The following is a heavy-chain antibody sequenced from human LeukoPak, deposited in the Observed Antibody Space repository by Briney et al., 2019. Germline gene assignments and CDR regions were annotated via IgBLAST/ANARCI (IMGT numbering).Heavy chain of an antibody. D-gene: IGHD6-13*01. J-gene: IGHJ2*01. Sequence: PGGSLRLSCAASGFTFSSYAMSWVRQAPGKGLEWVSAISGSGGSTYYADSVKGRFTISRDNAKNTLYLQMNSLRAEDTAVYYCAKDIPGIAAAGTSWGYFDLWGRGTLVTVSS. CDR2: ISGSGGST. V-gene: IGHV3-23*01. CDR3: AKDIPGIAAAGTSWGYFDL. CDR1: GFTFSSYA.